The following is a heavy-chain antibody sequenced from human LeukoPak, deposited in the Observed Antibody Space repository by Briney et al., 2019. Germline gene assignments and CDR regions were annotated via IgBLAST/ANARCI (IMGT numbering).Heavy chain of an antibody. D-gene: IGHD6-19*01. V-gene: IGHV3-23*01. CDR3: ATRHSSGRNWFDP. CDR1: GFTFSSYA. J-gene: IGHJ5*02. Sequence: GGSLRLSCAASGFTFSSYAMSWVRHAPGKGLEWVSAISGSGGSTYYADSVKGRFTISRDNSKNTLNLQMNSLRAEDTAVYYCATRHSSGRNWFDPWGQGTLVTVSS. CDR2: ISGSGGST.